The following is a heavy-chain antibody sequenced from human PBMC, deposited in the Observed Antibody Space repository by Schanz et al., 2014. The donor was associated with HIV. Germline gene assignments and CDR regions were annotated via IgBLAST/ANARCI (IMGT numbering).Heavy chain of an antibody. Sequence: EVQLVESGGGVVQPGRSQRLSCADSGFTFSIHATYWVRQAPGKGLEWVSTLTTSGDDTYYADSVKGRFTIARDNTKNSLFLQMNSLRAEDTAVYYCARDLCGKDDYWGQGTLVTVSS. CDR2: LTTSGDDT. CDR3: ARDLCGKDDY. CDR1: GFTFSIHA. D-gene: IGHD2-15*01. V-gene: IGHV3-21*01. J-gene: IGHJ4*02.